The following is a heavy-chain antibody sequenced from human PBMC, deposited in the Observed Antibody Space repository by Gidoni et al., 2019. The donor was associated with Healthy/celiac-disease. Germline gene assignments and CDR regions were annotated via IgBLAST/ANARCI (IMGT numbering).Heavy chain of an antibody. CDR2: INHSGST. CDR1: GGSFSGYY. V-gene: IGHV4-34*01. Sequence: QVQLQQWGAGLLKPSETLSLTCAVYGGSFSGYYWSWIRQPPGKGLEWIGEINHSGSTNYNPSLKSRVTISVDTSKNQFSLKLSSVTAADTAVYYCARGDYGALDAFDIWGQGTMVTVSS. D-gene: IGHD4-17*01. CDR3: ARGDYGALDAFDI. J-gene: IGHJ3*02.